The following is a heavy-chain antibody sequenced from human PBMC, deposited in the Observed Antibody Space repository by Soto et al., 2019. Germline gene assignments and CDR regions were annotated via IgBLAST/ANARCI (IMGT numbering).Heavy chain of an antibody. J-gene: IGHJ6*02. CDR3: AGGDYYHSSGYYFYYYTMDV. D-gene: IGHD3-22*01. Sequence: SETLCLTCTVSGGSISSSSYYWGWIRQPPGKGLEWIGNVYYGGSTYYNPSLKSRVTISVETSKSQFSLKLSSVTAADTAVYYCAGGDYYHSSGYYFYYYTMDVWGQGTTVTVSS. CDR2: VYYGGST. CDR1: GGSISSSSYY. V-gene: IGHV4-39*01.